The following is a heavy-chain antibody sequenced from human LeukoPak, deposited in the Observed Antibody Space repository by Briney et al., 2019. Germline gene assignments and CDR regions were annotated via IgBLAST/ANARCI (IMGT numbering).Heavy chain of an antibody. D-gene: IGHD5-24*01. J-gene: IGHJ4*02. V-gene: IGHV4-4*07. CDR3: ARGARDGYNYWNDY. CDR2: IYTSGST. Sequence: SETLSLTCTVSGGSISSYYWSWIRRPAGKGLEWIGRIYTSGSTNYNPSLKSRVTMSVDTSKNQFSLKLSSVTAADTAVYYCARGARDGYNYWNDYWGQGTLVNVSS. CDR1: GGSISSYY.